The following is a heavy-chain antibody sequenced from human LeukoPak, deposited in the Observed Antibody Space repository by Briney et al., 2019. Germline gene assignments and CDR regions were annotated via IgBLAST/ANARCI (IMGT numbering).Heavy chain of an antibody. Sequence: GGSLRLSCVASGFIVSSNYLNWVRQAPGKGLEWLSIIYVGDNVYYADSVKDRFTISRDTSRNTVYLQMNSLTAEDTAIYNCARGIRSNDGGAYYPYHFDYWGQGTLVTVSS. J-gene: IGHJ4*02. D-gene: IGHD3-22*01. V-gene: IGHV3-53*01. CDR3: ARGIRSNDGGAYYPYHFDY. CDR1: GFIVSSNY. CDR2: IYVGDNV.